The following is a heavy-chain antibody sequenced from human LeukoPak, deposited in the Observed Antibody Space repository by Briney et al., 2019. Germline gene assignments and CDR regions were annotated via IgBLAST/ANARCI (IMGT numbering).Heavy chain of an antibody. J-gene: IGHJ4*02. CDR3: ARMVVPAAIGFDY. Sequence: SETLSLTCAVYGGSFSGYYWSWIRQPPGKGLEWIGEINHSGSTNYNPSLKSRDTISVDTSKNQFSLKLSSVTAADTAAYYCARMVVPAAIGFDYWGQGTLVTVSS. CDR2: INHSGST. CDR1: GGSFSGYY. D-gene: IGHD2-2*02. V-gene: IGHV4-34*01.